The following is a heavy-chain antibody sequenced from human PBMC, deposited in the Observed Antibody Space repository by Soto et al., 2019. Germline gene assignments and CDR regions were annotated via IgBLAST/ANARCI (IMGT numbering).Heavy chain of an antibody. J-gene: IGHJ5*02. CDR1: SDTFSSYD. V-gene: IGHV1-18*01. D-gene: IGHD6-19*01. Sequence: ASVKVSCKASSDTFSSYDITWVRQAPGQGLEWMGWISTYNGNTKYAQNVQDRLTMTTDTSTSTAYMELRSLKSDDTAVYYCARVTRGSGDWFDPWGQGTLVTVSS. CDR2: ISTYNGNT. CDR3: ARVTRGSGDWFDP.